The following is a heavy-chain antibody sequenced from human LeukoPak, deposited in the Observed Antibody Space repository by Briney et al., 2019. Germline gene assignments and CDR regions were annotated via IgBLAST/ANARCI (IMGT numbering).Heavy chain of an antibody. Sequence: PGGSLRLSCAASGFTVSSYDMHWVRHATGKGLEWVSAIGTAGDTYYPGSVKGRFTISRENAKNSLYLQMNSLRAGDTAVYYCARAVTLNWFDPWGQGTLVTVSS. CDR1: GFTVSSYD. CDR2: IGTAGDT. V-gene: IGHV3-13*01. J-gene: IGHJ5*02. D-gene: IGHD2/OR15-2a*01. CDR3: ARAVTLNWFDP.